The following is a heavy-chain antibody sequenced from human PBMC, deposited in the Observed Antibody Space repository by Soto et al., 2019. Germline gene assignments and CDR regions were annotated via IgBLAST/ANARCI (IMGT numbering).Heavy chain of an antibody. CDR2: MNPNSGNT. J-gene: IGHJ6*02. CDR3: ARDIADRGRDV. CDR1: GYTFTSYD. Sequence: QVQLVQAGAEGKKPWASVKVSCKASGYTFTSYDINWVRKATGQGLEWMGWMNPNSGNTGYAQKLQGRVTMTRNTSFTPAYMDLSILRSEDTAVYYCARDIADRGRDVWGQGTTVTVSS. D-gene: IGHD2-15*01. V-gene: IGHV1-8*01.